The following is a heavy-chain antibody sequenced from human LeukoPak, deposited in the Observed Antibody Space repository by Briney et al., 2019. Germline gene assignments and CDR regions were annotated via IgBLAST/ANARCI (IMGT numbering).Heavy chain of an antibody. D-gene: IGHD3-16*01. Sequence: GGSLRLSCAASGFTFSSYGMHWVRQAPGKGLEWVAVIWYDGSNKYYADSVKGRFTISRDNSKNTLYLQMNSLRTEDTAVYYCAKVPLGGAFDIWGQGTMVTVSS. CDR2: IWYDGSNK. CDR3: AKVPLGGAFDI. J-gene: IGHJ3*02. V-gene: IGHV3-30*02. CDR1: GFTFSSYG.